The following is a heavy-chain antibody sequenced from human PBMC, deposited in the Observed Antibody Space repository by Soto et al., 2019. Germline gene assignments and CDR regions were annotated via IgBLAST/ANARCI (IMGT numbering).Heavy chain of an antibody. D-gene: IGHD1-1*01. J-gene: IGHJ4*02. CDR3: AKKVPGSNPLDS. CDR1: GFTFSSCA. CDR2: IIDSGGST. V-gene: IGHV3-23*01. Sequence: GGSLRLSCAASGFTFSSCAMGWVRQAPGKGLEWVSGIIDSGGSTYYADSVRGRFTISRDNSKNTLYLQMNSLRVEDTAVYYCAKKVPGSNPLDSWGQGALVTVS.